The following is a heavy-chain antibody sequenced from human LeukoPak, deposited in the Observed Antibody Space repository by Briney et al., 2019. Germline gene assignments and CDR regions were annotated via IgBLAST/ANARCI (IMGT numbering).Heavy chain of an antibody. CDR3: AMSVGHYYFDY. CDR1: GYTFTGYY. D-gene: IGHD5/OR15-5a*01. J-gene: IGHJ4*02. CDR2: INPNSGGT. Sequence: ASVKVSCKASGYTFTGYYMHWVRQAPGQGLEWMGWINPNSGGTDYAQKFQGGVTMTRDTSINTAYMEVSRLTSDDTAVYYCAMSVGHYYFDYWGQGTLVTVSS. V-gene: IGHV1-2*02.